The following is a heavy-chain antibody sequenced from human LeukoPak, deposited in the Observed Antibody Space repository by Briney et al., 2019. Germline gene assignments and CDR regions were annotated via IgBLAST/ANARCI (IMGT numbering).Heavy chain of an antibody. V-gene: IGHV3-23*01. J-gene: IGHJ4*02. Sequence: GGSLRLSCAASGFTFSSYAMSWVRQAPGKGLEWVSAISGSGGSTYYADSVKGRFTISRDNSKNTLYLQMNSLRAEDTAVYYCAKGDAFSSSWYVYFDYWGQGTLVTVSS. D-gene: IGHD6-13*01. CDR1: GFTFSSYA. CDR2: ISGSGGST. CDR3: AKGDAFSSSWYVYFDY.